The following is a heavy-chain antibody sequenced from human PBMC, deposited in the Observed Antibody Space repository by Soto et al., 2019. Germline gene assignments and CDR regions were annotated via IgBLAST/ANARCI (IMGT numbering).Heavy chain of an antibody. D-gene: IGHD3-22*01. Sequence: PSETLSLTCTVSGGSISSGGYYWSWIRQHPGKGLEWIGYIYYSGSTYYNPSLKSRVTISVDTSKNQFSLKLSSVTAADTAVYYCAIDTSPYYYDSSHNTRWFDPWGQGTMVTVSS. CDR2: IYYSGST. V-gene: IGHV4-31*03. CDR3: AIDTSPYYYDSSHNTRWFDP. J-gene: IGHJ5*02. CDR1: GGSISSGGYY.